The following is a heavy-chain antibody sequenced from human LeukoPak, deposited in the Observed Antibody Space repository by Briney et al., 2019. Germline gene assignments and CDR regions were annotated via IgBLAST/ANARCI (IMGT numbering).Heavy chain of an antibody. D-gene: IGHD6-19*01. Sequence: GESLKISCKSSGNNFRKHWIAWVRQVPGKGLELMGYIYPGDSDTRYSPSFQGQVTISADKSISTAYLQWSSLKASDTAMYYCARLPIGYSSGWYLDYWGQGTLVTVSS. CDR3: ARLPIGYSSGWYLDY. CDR2: IYPGDSDT. CDR1: GNNFRKHW. J-gene: IGHJ4*02. V-gene: IGHV5-51*01.